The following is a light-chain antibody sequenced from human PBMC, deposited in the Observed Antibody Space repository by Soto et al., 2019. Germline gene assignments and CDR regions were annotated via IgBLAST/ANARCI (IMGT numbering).Light chain of an antibody. Sequence: DIVMTQSPDSLAVSLGERATINCKSSQSVLYSSNNKNYLAWYQQRPGHPPNLLIYWASTRESGVPDRFSGSGSGTDFTLTITSLQAEDVAVYYCQQYERTPPTFGQGPKLEI. CDR2: WAS. V-gene: IGKV4-1*01. J-gene: IGKJ2*01. CDR3: QQYERTPPT. CDR1: QSVLYSSNNKNY.